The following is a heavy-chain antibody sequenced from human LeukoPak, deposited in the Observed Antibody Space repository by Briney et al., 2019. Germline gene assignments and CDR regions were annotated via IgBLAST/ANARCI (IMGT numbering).Heavy chain of an antibody. CDR2: ISSSSSYI. V-gene: IGHV3-21*01. J-gene: IGHJ4*02. D-gene: IGHD5-24*01. Sequence: PGGSRRLSCAASGFTFSSYSMNWVRQAPGKGLEWVSSISSSSSYIYYADSVKGRFTISRDNAKNSLYLQMNSLRAEDTAVYYCARDLDLGVTRWLEPEFDYWGQGTLVTVSS. CDR1: GFTFSSYS. CDR3: ARDLDLGVTRWLEPEFDY.